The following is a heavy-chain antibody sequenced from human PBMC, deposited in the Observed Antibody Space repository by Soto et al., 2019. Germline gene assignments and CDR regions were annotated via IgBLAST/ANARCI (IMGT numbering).Heavy chain of an antibody. Sequence: GGSLRLSCAASGFTFSSYSMNWVRQAPGKGLEWVSSISSSSSYIYYADSVKGRFTISRDNAKNSLYLQMNSLRAEDTAVYYCARDNEYSSSSGYYYYMDVWGKGTTVTVSS. J-gene: IGHJ6*03. CDR3: ARDNEYSSSSGYYYYMDV. D-gene: IGHD6-6*01. V-gene: IGHV3-21*01. CDR2: ISSSSSYI. CDR1: GFTFSSYS.